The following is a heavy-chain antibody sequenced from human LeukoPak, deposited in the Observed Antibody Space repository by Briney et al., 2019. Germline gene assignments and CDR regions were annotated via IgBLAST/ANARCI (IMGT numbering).Heavy chain of an antibody. Sequence: PGGSLRLSCAASGFTFSDHYMDWIRQGPGKGLEWVARIRNKPNSYTTEYAASVEGRFTISRDDSKNSLYLQMNSLKTEDTAVYYCARYQLLPVRCFDYWGQGTLVTVSS. CDR1: GFTFSDHY. D-gene: IGHD2-2*01. CDR2: IRNKPNSYTT. V-gene: IGHV3-72*01. CDR3: ARYQLLPVRCFDY. J-gene: IGHJ4*02.